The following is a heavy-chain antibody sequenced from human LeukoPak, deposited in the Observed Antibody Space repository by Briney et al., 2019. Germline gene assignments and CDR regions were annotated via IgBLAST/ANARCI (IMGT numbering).Heavy chain of an antibody. D-gene: IGHD3-3*01. V-gene: IGHV3-21*01. CDR3: ARDRLYYDFWSGGLDY. Sequence: GGSLRLSCAASGFTFSSYAMNWVRQAPGKGLEWVSSISRGSDHIFYADSMKGRFTISRDNAKNSLYLQMNSLRAEDTAVYYCARDRLYYDFWSGGLDYWGQGTLVTVSS. J-gene: IGHJ4*02. CDR1: GFTFSSYA. CDR2: ISRGSDHI.